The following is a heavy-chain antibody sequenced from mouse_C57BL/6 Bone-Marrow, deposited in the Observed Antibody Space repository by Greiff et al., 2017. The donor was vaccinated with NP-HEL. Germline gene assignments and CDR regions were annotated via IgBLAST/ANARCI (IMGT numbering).Heavy chain of an antibody. CDR2: ISYSGST. CDR1: GYSITSGYD. Sequence: EVKLVESGPGMVKPSQSLSLTCTVTGYSITSGYDWHWIRHFPGNKLEWMGYISYSGSTNYNPSLKSRITITYDTSTNNFFLKLHSVTTENTATYYCASGAPHYYSSSYGYFDYWGQGTTLTVSS. J-gene: IGHJ2*01. D-gene: IGHD1-1*01. V-gene: IGHV3-1*01. CDR3: ASGAPHYYSSSYGYFDY.